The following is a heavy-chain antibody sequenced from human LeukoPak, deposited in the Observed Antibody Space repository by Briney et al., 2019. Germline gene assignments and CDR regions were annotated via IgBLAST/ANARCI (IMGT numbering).Heavy chain of an antibody. CDR2: ISAYMENT. D-gene: IGHD7-27*01. CDR1: VYTFTSYC. CDR3: AGTDFYWGFDY. J-gene: IGHJ4*02. Sequence: SVDVSCKASVYTFTSYCISWVRQARGQGREWIGSISAYMENTNYAERLEGRVTMTTDTSTSTAYMELMSLRSDYSAVYYCAGTDFYWGFDYWGQGTLVTVSS. V-gene: IGHV1-18*01.